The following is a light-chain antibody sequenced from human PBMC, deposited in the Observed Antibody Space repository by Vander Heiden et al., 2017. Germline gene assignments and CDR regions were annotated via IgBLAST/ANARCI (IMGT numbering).Light chain of an antibody. CDR1: QSISSW. CDR2: KAS. CDR3: QQYNSYENT. Sequence: DIQIIPPPSTLSASVGDRVTITCRASQSISSWLAWYQQKPGEAPKLLIYKASSLESGVPSRFSGSGSGTEFTLTISSLQPDDFATYYCQQYNSYENTFGQGTKLEIK. J-gene: IGKJ2*01. V-gene: IGKV1-5*03.